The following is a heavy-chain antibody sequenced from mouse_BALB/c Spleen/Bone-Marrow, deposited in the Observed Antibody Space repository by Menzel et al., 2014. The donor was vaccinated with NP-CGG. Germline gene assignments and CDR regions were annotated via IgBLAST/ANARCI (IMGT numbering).Heavy chain of an antibody. CDR3: ARRGNYDAMDY. Sequence: QVQLQQPGAELVRPGVSVKTSCKGSGYTFTDYAMHWVKQSHAKSLEWIGVISTYYGDASYNQKFKGKATMTVDKSSSTAYMELARLTSEDSAVYYGARRGNYDAMDYWGQGTSVTVSS. V-gene: IGHV1S137*01. J-gene: IGHJ4*01. CDR1: GYTFTDYA. CDR2: ISTYYGDA. D-gene: IGHD2-1*01.